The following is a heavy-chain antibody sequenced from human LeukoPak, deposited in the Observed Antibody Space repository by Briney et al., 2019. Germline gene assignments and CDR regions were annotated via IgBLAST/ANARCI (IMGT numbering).Heavy chain of an antibody. J-gene: IGHJ4*02. CDR1: GGTFSSYA. D-gene: IGHD2-2*01. CDR2: IIPIFGTA. CDR3: ARDQIVVVPAAGKLFDY. Sequence: SVKVSCKASGGTFSSYAISWVRQAPGQGLEWMGGIIPIFGTANYAQKFQGRVTITADKSTSTAYMELSSLRSEDTAVYYCARDQIVVVPAAGKLFDYWGQGTLVTVSS. V-gene: IGHV1-69*06.